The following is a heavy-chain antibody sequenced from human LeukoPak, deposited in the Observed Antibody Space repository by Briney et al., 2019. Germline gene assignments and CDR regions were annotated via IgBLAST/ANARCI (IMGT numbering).Heavy chain of an antibody. CDR2: ISSRNSYI. J-gene: IGHJ4*02. V-gene: IGHV3-21*01. CDR1: GFSFSSYS. D-gene: IGHD3-9*01. Sequence: GGSLRLSCAASGFSFSSYSMNWVRQAPGKGLEWVSSISSRNSYIYYADSVKGRFTISRDNAKNSLYLQMNSLRAEDTALYYCARDGRITVLDILTGYQDHWGEGTLVTVSS. CDR3: ARDGRITVLDILTGYQDH.